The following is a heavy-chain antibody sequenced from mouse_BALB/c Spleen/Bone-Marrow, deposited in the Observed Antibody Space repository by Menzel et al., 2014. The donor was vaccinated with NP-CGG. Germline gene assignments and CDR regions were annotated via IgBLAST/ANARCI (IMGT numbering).Heavy chain of an antibody. CDR2: ILPGSGTT. Sequence: QVQLKESGAELMKPGASVKISCKATGYTFSTYWIEWVKQRPGHGLEWIGEILPGSGTTNYNEKFKGKATFTADTSSNTAYMQLSSLTSEDSAVHYCARLITTGGFAYWGQGTLVTVSA. CDR3: ARLITTGGFAY. J-gene: IGHJ3*01. V-gene: IGHV1-9*01. D-gene: IGHD2-4*01. CDR1: GYTFSTYW.